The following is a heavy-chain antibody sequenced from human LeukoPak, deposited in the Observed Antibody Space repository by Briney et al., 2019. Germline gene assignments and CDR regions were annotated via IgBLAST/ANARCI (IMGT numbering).Heavy chain of an antibody. CDR1: GFTFNNYA. D-gene: IGHD2-2*01. J-gene: IGHJ6*03. V-gene: IGHV3-23*01. Sequence: GGSLRLSCAASGFTFNNYAMSWVRQAPGKGLEWVSAISGSGGSTYYADSVKGRFTISRDNSKNTLYLQMNSLRAEDTAVYYCAKGRYCSSTSCYYYYYYMDVWGKGTTVTVSS. CDR3: AKGRYCSSTSCYYYYYYMDV. CDR2: ISGSGGST.